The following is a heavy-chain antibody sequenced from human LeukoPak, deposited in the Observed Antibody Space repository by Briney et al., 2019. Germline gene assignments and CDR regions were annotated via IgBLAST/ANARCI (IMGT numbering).Heavy chain of an antibody. D-gene: IGHD2-8*01. CDR3: ARITSSRLMVYDAFDI. Sequence: GASVKVSCKASGGTFSSYAISWVRQAPGQGLEWMGGIIPIFGTANYAQKFQGRVTITADESTSTAYMELSSLRSEDTAVYYRARITSSRLMVYDAFDIWGQGTMVTVSS. CDR1: GGTFSSYA. V-gene: IGHV1-69*01. J-gene: IGHJ3*02. CDR2: IIPIFGTA.